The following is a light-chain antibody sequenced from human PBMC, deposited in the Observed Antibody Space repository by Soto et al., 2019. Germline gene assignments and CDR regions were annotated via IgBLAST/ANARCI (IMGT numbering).Light chain of an antibody. CDR3: QKYGSSF. CDR2: GAS. Sequence: EIVLTQSPGTLSLSPGERATLSCRASQSVSSSYLAWYQQKPGQAPRLLIYGASSRATGIPDRFSGSGSGTDFILTISRLEPEDFAVYYFQKYGSSFFGQGTRLEIK. J-gene: IGKJ5*01. CDR1: QSVSSSY. V-gene: IGKV3-20*01.